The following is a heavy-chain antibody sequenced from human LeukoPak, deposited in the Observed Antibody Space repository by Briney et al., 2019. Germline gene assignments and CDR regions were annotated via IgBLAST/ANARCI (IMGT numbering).Heavy chain of an antibody. D-gene: IGHD1-26*01. J-gene: IGHJ4*02. V-gene: IGHV3-30*02. CDR1: GFTPSSYG. CDR3: AKETRSYSGSYFSR. Sequence: PGGSLRLSCAASGFTPSSYGMHWVRQAPGKGLEWVAFIRYDGSNKYYADSVKGRFTISRDNSKNTLYLQMNSLRAEDTAVYYCAKETRSYSGSYFSRWGQGTLVTVSS. CDR2: IRYDGSNK.